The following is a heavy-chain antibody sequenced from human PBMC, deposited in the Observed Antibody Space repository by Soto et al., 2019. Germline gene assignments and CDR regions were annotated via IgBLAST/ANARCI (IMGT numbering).Heavy chain of an antibody. CDR2: ISAYNGNT. V-gene: IGHV1-18*04. Sequence: QVQLVQSGAEVKKPGASVKVSCKASGYTFTSYGISWVRQAPGQGLEWMGWISAYNGNTNYAQKLQGRVTMTPDTSTSTAYMELRSLRSDDTAVYYCARDGYSYNLPSRPDDAFDIWGQGTMVTVSS. CDR3: ARDGYSYNLPSRPDDAFDI. CDR1: GYTFTSYG. D-gene: IGHD5-18*01. J-gene: IGHJ3*02.